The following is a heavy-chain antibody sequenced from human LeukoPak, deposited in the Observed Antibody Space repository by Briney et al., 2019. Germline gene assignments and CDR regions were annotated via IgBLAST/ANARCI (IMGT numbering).Heavy chain of an antibody. V-gene: IGHV3-23*01. CDR3: AKDTLWPAATNYYYGMDV. CDR2: ISGSGGST. D-gene: IGHD2-2*01. Sequence: SSETLSLTCAVYGGSFSGYYWSWVRQAPGKGLEWVSAISGSGGSTYYADSVKGRFTISRDNSKNTLYLQMNSLRAEDTAVYYCAKDTLWPAATNYYYGMDVWGQGTTVTVSS. CDR1: GGSFSGYY. J-gene: IGHJ6*02.